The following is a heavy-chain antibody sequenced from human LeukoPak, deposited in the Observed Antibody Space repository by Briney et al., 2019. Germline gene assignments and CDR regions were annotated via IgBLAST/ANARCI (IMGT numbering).Heavy chain of an antibody. V-gene: IGHV3-11*01. J-gene: IGHJ3*02. CDR1: GFTFSDYY. Sequence: GGSLRLSCAASGFTFSDYYMSWIRQAPGKGLEWVSYINYRGNIIYYADSVKGRFTISRDNSRNTLYLQMNSLRAEDTAVYYCARALNGFDIWGPGTLVTVSS. CDR2: INYRGNII. CDR3: ARALNGFDI.